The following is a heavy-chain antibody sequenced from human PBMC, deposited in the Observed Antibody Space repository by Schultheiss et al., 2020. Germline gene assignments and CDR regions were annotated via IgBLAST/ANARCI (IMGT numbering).Heavy chain of an antibody. CDR2: INPSGGST. J-gene: IGHJ6*02. V-gene: IGHV1-46*01. D-gene: IGHD2-21*02. Sequence: ASVKVSCKASGYTFTSYYMHWVRQAPGQGLEWMGIINPSGGSTSYAQKFQGRVTMTRDTSTSTVYMELSSLRSEDTAVYYCARGRREVVVTATTYYYYYYGMDVWGQGTTVTVSS. CDR1: GYTFTSYY. CDR3: ARGRREVVVTATTYYYYYYGMDV.